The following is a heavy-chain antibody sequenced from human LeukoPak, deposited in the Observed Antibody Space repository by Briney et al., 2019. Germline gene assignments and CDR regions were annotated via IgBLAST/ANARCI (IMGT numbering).Heavy chain of an antibody. D-gene: IGHD5/OR15-5a*01. CDR3: AREGRVSSFDY. V-gene: IGHV4-4*02. CDR1: GGSIISSNW. J-gene: IGHJ4*02. CDR2: IYLSGST. Sequence: SGTLSLTCAVSGGSIISSNWWSWVRQPPGKGLEWIGEIYLSGSTNYNPSLKSRVTISVDTSKNQFSLKLSSVTAADTAVYYCAREGRVSSFDYWGQGTLVTVSS.